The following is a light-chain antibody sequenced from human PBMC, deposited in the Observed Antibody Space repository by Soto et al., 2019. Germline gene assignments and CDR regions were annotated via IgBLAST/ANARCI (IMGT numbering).Light chain of an antibody. Sequence: QSVLTQPPSASGTPGQRVSIPCSGSSSNVGSNVVNWYQQVPGTAPKLLIYSNNQRPSGVPDRFSGSRSGTSASLAISGLQSEDEADYYCAAWDGSLNGVVFGGGTKLTVL. J-gene: IGLJ2*01. V-gene: IGLV1-44*01. CDR1: SSNVGSNV. CDR2: SNN. CDR3: AAWDGSLNGVV.